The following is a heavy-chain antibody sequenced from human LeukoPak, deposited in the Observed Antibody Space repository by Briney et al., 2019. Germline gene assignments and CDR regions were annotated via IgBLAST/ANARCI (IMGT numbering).Heavy chain of an antibody. Sequence: TETLSLTCAVSGGSFSGYYWSWIRQPPGKGLEWIGEIIHSGSSNYNPSLKSRVTISVDTSKKQFSLTLSSVTAADTAVYYCARGDRGGPRLRIYWYFDLWGRGTLVTVSS. CDR3: ARGDRGGPRLRIYWYFDL. CDR2: IIHSGSS. D-gene: IGHD3-10*01. CDR1: GGSFSGYY. J-gene: IGHJ2*01. V-gene: IGHV4-34*01.